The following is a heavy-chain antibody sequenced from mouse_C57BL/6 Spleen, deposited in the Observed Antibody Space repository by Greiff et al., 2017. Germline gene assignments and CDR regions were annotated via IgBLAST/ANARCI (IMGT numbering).Heavy chain of an antibody. V-gene: IGHV1-69*01. CDR3: ARGAMDY. Sequence: QVQLQQPGAELVMPGASVKLSCKASGYTFTSYWMHWVKQRPGQGLEWIGEIYPSDSYTNYNQKFKGKSTLTVDKSSSTAYMQLSSLTSEDSAVYCGARGAMDYWGQGTSVTVSS. CDR1: GYTFTSYW. CDR2: IYPSDSYT. J-gene: IGHJ4*01.